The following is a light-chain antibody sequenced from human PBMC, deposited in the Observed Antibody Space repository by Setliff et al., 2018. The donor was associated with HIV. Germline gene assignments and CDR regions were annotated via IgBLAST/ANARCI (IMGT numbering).Light chain of an antibody. V-gene: IGLV1-44*01. CDR2: ANF. CDR1: FSNIGRNT. Sequence: VLTQPPSASGTPGQRVTISCSGSFSNIGRNTINWYQQLPGTAPKLLIFANFQRPSGVPDRFSGAKSGTPASLAISGLQSEDEADYFCAAWDDNLNGYVFGPGTKVTVL. J-gene: IGLJ1*01. CDR3: AAWDDNLNGYV.